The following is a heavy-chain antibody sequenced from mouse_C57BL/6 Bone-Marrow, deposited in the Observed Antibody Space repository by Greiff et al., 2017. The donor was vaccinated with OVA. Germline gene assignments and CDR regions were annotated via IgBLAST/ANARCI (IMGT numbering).Heavy chain of an antibody. CDR2: ISSGGSYT. D-gene: IGHD1-1*01. CDR3: SRRQKNMITTDY. Sequence: EVQLVESGGDLVKPGGSLKLSCAASGFTFSSYGMSWVRQTPDKRLEWVATISSGGSYTYYPDSVKGRVTMSRDNAKNTLYLQMSSLQYEDSAMYYCSRRQKNMITTDYWGQGTTLTVSS. V-gene: IGHV5-6*01. CDR1: GFTFSSYG. J-gene: IGHJ2*01.